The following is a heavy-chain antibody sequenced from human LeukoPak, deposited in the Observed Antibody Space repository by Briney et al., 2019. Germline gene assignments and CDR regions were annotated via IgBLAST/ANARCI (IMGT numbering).Heavy chain of an antibody. J-gene: IGHJ3*02. CDR1: GGSISSGSYY. Sequence: NPSQTLSLTCTVSGGSISSGSYYWSWIRQPAGKGLEWIGRIYTSGSTNYNPSLKSRVTISVDTSKNQFSLKLSSVTAADTAVYYCARETNYYGPGLDIWGQGTMVTVSS. CDR2: IYTSGST. V-gene: IGHV4-61*02. D-gene: IGHD3-10*01. CDR3: ARETNYYGPGLDI.